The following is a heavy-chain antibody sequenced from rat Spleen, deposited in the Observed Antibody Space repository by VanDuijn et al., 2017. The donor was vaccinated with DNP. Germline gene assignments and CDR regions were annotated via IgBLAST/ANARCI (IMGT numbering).Heavy chain of an antibody. CDR3: ARGDGTYYWSFDF. CDR1: GYSITSNY. J-gene: IGHJ1*01. Sequence: EVQLQESGPGLVKPSQSLSLTCSVTGYSITSNYWAWIRKFPGNKMEWMGYINYSGTTNFNPSLKSRISITRDTSKNQFFLQLNSVTTEDTATYYCARGDGTYYWSFDFWGPGTMVTVSS. D-gene: IGHD2-5*01. V-gene: IGHV3-1*01. CDR2: INYSGTT.